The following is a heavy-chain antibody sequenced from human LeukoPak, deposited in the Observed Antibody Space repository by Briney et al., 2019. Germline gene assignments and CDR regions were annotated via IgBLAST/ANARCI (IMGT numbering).Heavy chain of an antibody. D-gene: IGHD5-18*01. CDR1: EYTFTGNY. J-gene: IGHJ3*02. CDR3: ASMDTAMVTNAFDI. CDR2: INANSGGT. Sequence: ASVKVSCKASEYTFTGNYMQWARQAPGQGLEWMGWINANSGGTKYAQKFQGRVTMTRDTSISTAYMELSRLRSDDTAVYYCASMDTAMVTNAFDIWGQGTMVTVSS. V-gene: IGHV1-2*02.